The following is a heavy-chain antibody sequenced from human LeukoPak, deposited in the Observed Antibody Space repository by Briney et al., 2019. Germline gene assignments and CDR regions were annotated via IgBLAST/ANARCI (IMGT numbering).Heavy chain of an antibody. D-gene: IGHD6-19*01. CDR1: GFTFSSYS. V-gene: IGHV3-21*01. CDR2: ISSSSSYI. Sequence: GGSLRLSCAASGFTFSSYSMNWVRQAPGKGLEWVSSISSSSSYIYYADSVKGRFTISRDNAKNSLYLQMNSLRAEDTAVYYCAREKIAVAGNDYWGQGTLVTVSS. CDR3: AREKIAVAGNDY. J-gene: IGHJ4*02.